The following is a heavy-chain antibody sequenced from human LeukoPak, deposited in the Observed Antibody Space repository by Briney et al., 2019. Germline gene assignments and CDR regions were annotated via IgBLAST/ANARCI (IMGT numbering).Heavy chain of an antibody. CDR1: GFALSSHW. CDR2: VNRDGSET. J-gene: IGHJ4*02. V-gene: IGHV3-7*03. D-gene: IGHD3-3*01. CDR3: ARGDFWSGYYIGY. Sequence: GGSLRLSCAASGFALSSHWMTWVRQVPGRGPEWVANVNRDGSETYYLDSVKGRFTISKDNAKNSLYLQMNSLRAEDTALYHCARGDFWSGYYIGYWGQGTLVTVSS.